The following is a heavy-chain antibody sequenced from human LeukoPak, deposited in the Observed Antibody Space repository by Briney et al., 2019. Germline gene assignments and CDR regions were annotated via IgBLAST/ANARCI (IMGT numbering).Heavy chain of an antibody. Sequence: ASVKVSCKASGYTFTSYYMHWVRQAPGQGLEWMGIINPSDGSTSYAQKFQGRVTMTRDTSTSTVYMELSSLRSEDTAVYYCARDRSSGYYWYYYYGMDVWGQGTTVTVSS. CDR2: INPSDGST. CDR3: ARDRSSGYYWYYYYGMDV. J-gene: IGHJ6*02. CDR1: GYTFTSYY. V-gene: IGHV1-46*01. D-gene: IGHD3-22*01.